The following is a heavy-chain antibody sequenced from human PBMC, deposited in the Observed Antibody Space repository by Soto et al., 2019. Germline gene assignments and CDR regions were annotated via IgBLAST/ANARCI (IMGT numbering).Heavy chain of an antibody. V-gene: IGHV1-2*04. J-gene: IGHJ6*02. Sequence: ASVKVSCKASGYTFTGYYMHWVRQAPGQGLEWMGWINPNSGGTNYAQKFQGWVTMTRDTSISTAYMELSRLRSDDTAVYYCARAQPIAAAGTFGMDVWGQGTTVTVS. CDR1: GYTFTGYY. CDR2: INPNSGGT. D-gene: IGHD6-13*01. CDR3: ARAQPIAAAGTFGMDV.